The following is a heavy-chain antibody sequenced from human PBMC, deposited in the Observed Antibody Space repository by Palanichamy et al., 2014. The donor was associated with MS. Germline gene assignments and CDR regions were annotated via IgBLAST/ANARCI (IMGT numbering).Heavy chain of an antibody. CDR2: IIPIFETT. J-gene: IGHJ5*02. CDR1: GGTFSSRA. Sequence: QVQLEQSGAEVKQPGSSVKVSCKVTGGTFSSRAISWVRQAPGQGLEWMGGIIPIFETTNYAQNFKGRLTFTADHSTRTAYMELNSLRNEDTAIYYCAKGGDYCGSGNRLPFIWFDPWGQGTLVTVSS. V-gene: IGHV1-69*01. CDR3: AKGGDYCGSGNRLPFIWFDP. D-gene: IGHD2-21*01.